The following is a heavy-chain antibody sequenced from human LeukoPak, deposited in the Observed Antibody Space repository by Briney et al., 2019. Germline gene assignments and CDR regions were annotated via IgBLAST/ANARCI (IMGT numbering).Heavy chain of an antibody. D-gene: IGHD6-6*01. CDR1: GGSISSSNW. CDR3: ARIDVDSSSSSEYFQH. V-gene: IGHV4-4*02. CDR2: SHYSGSA. Sequence: SETLSLTCAVSGGSISSSNWWSWVRQPPGKGLEWIGYSHYSGSANYNPSLKSRVTISVDTSKNQFSLKLSSVTAADTAVYYCARIDVDSSSSSEYFQHWGQGTQVTVSS. J-gene: IGHJ1*01.